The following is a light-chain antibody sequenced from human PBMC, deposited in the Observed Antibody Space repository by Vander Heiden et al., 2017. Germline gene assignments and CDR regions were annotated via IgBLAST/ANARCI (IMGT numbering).Light chain of an antibody. CDR2: AAS. Sequence: DIQMTQSPSSLSASVGDRVTITCRASQSISSYLNWYQQKPGKAPKLLIYAASSLQSGVPSRFSGSGSGTDFTLTISSLQPEAFATYYCQQSDSTPQTFGQGTKVEIK. V-gene: IGKV1-39*01. CDR1: QSISSY. CDR3: QQSDSTPQT. J-gene: IGKJ1*01.